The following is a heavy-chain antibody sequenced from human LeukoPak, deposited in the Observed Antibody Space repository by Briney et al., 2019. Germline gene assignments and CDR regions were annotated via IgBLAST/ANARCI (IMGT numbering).Heavy chain of an antibody. J-gene: IGHJ6*04. Sequence: GGSLRLSCAVSGFPFSNSWMYWVRQAPGKGLEGVANINKDGGGISYVDSVKGRFIISRDNARNSLYLQMNSLRVEDTAVYFGAGGNSMDVWGKGTAVTVSS. CDR1: GFPFSNSW. V-gene: IGHV3-7*03. CDR2: INKDGGGI. CDR3: AGGNSMDV. D-gene: IGHD1/OR15-1a*01.